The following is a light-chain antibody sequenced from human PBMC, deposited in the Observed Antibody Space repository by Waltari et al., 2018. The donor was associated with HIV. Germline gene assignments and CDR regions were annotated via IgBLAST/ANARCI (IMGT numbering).Light chain of an antibody. CDR3: AAWDDSLNAYV. CDR1: SSHIGSNT. V-gene: IGLV1-44*01. Sequence: QSVLPQPPPASGTPGQRVIVSCSGRSSHIGSNTVNWYQQLPGAAPRLLIHSLDQRPAAVPDRFSGSKSGASASLAISGLQSEDEADYYCAAWDDSLNAYVFGGGTKVTVL. J-gene: IGLJ1*01. CDR2: SLD.